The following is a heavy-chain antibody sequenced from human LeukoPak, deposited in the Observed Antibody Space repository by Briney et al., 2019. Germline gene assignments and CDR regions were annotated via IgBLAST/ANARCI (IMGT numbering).Heavy chain of an antibody. CDR3: ARRSREPWYGIDY. CDR1: GGSISSSSYY. D-gene: IGHD6-13*01. CDR2: IYYSGST. J-gene: IGHJ4*02. Sequence: SETLSLTCTVSGGSISSSSYYWGWIRQPPGKGLEWIGSIYYSGSTYYNPSLKSRVTISVDTSKNQFSLKLSSVTAAETAVYYCARRSREPWYGIDYWGQGTLVTVSS. V-gene: IGHV4-39*01.